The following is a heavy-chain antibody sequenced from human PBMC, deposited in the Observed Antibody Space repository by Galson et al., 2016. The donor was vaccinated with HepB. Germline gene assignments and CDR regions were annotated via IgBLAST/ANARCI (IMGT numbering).Heavy chain of an antibody. D-gene: IGHD5-24*01. CDR3: AKARSTNAYKVFDY. CDR1: GFTFDDYA. Sequence: SLRLSCAASGFTFDDYAMHWVRQTPGKGLEWVSGIGWNSAYIDYAASAKGRFTISRDNAKNSLYLQMDSLRPEDTALYYCAKARSTNAYKVFDYWGQGILVAVSS. CDR2: IGWNSAYI. J-gene: IGHJ4*02. V-gene: IGHV3-9*01.